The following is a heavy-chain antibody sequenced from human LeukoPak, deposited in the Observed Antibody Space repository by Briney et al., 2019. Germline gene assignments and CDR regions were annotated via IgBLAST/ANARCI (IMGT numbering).Heavy chain of an antibody. J-gene: IGHJ4*01. V-gene: IGHV4-39*01. CDR3: ARLPKPADIAVAGAGQYSFDN. Sequence: SETLSLTCTVSGVSISSSSYDWAWIRQPPGKGLEWIGSIYYSGSTYYNPSLKSRVTISVYTSKNQFSLSLSSVTAADMAAYPCARLPKPADIAVAGAGQYSFDNSGPGTPVTVSS. D-gene: IGHD6-19*01. CDR1: GVSISSSSYD. CDR2: IYYSGST.